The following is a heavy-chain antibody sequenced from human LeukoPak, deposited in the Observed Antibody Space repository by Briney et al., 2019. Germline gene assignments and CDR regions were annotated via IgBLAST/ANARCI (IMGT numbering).Heavy chain of an antibody. CDR1: GFPFSSYG. Sequence: GGSLRLSCTASGFPFSSYGMHWVRQAPGKGLEWVAVISYDGSNKYYADSVKGRFTISRDNSKNTLFLQMNSLRAEDTAVYYCAREVASILTEYYGMDVWGQGTTVTVSS. CDR3: AREVASILTEYYGMDV. D-gene: IGHD2-15*01. V-gene: IGHV3-30*19. CDR2: ISYDGSNK. J-gene: IGHJ6*02.